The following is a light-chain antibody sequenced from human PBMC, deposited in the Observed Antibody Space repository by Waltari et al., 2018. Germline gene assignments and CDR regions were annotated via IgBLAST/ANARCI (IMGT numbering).Light chain of an antibody. Sequence: DIVLTQSPDSLALSLGDRATISYRSSPSVLSSTNSNNYLAWYQQRPGQLPKLLFYWASTRVSGVPDRFDGSGSGTDFTLTISSLQAEDLAVYYCQQYYTTPCTFGQGTRLEIK. CDR1: PSVLSSTNSNNY. V-gene: IGKV4-1*01. CDR3: QQYYTTPCT. J-gene: IGKJ2*02. CDR2: WAS.